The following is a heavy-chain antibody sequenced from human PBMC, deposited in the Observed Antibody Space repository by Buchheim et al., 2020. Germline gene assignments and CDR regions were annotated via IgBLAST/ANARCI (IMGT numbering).Heavy chain of an antibody. D-gene: IGHD5-12*01. V-gene: IGHV3-23*01. CDR1: GFTFSSYG. CDR3: ATVPESSGYDVA. CDR2: IRCSGAST. Sequence: EVQLLESGGGLVQPGGSLRLSCAASGFTFSSYGVRWVRQAPGQGLEWVSVIRCSGASTYYADSVKGRFTISRDNSRNTVHLQMSSLRAEDTAVYYGATVPESSGYDVAWGQGTL. J-gene: IGHJ5*02.